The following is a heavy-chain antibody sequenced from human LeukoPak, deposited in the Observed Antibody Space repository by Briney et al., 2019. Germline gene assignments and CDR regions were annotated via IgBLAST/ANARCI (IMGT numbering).Heavy chain of an antibody. CDR3: ARDYYDSSGYYRGGDYFDY. CDR1: GYTFSSYG. Sequence: ASVKVSCKASGYTFSSYGISWVRQATGQGLEWMGWISAYNGNTNYAQKFQGRVTMTTDTSTSTAYMELRSMRSDDAAVYYCARDYYDSSGYYRGGDYFDYWGQGTLVTVSS. D-gene: IGHD3-22*01. V-gene: IGHV1-18*01. CDR2: ISAYNGNT. J-gene: IGHJ4*02.